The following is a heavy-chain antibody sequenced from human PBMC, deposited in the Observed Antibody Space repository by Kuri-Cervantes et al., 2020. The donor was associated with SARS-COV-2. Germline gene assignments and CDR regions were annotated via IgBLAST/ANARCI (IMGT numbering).Heavy chain of an antibody. J-gene: IGHJ4*02. CDR2: LDTSGST. Sequence: SQTLSLTCAVSGVSVTGGTYYWAWIRQPAGKGLEWIGHLDTSGSTTYNPSLKSRVTISVDTSKNQFSLKLSSVTAADTAVYYCARRPSRERRAPFDYWGQGTLVTVSS. D-gene: IGHD1-1*01. V-gene: IGHV4-61*09. CDR3: ARRPSRERRAPFDY. CDR1: GVSVTGGTYY.